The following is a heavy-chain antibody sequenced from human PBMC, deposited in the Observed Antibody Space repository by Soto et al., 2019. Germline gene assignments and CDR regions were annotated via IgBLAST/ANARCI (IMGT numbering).Heavy chain of an antibody. V-gene: IGHV3-23*01. D-gene: IGHD5-12*01. CDR3: AKDPLFMVATIFDY. CDR1: GFTFYSYA. Sequence: GGSLRLSCAASGFTFYSYAMSWVRQAPGKGLEWVSTIGSVGGDTYYADSVKGRFTISRDDSKNTLLLQMNSLRAEDTAVYYCAKDPLFMVATIFDYWGQGTLVTVSS. CDR2: IGSVGGDT. J-gene: IGHJ4*02.